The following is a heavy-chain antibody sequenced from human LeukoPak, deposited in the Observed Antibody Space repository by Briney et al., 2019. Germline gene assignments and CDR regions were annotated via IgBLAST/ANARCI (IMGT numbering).Heavy chain of an antibody. CDR1: GFTFDSYG. D-gene: IGHD1-26*01. Sequence: GGSLRLSCAASGFTFDSYGMTWVRQAPGKGLEWVSGLSWNGGSTGYADSLQGRFTISRDNAKNSLYLQMTSLRAEDTALYYCARTRSSGGYSGADYWGQGTLVTVSS. CDR2: LSWNGGST. CDR3: ARTRSSGGYSGADY. V-gene: IGHV3-20*04. J-gene: IGHJ4*02.